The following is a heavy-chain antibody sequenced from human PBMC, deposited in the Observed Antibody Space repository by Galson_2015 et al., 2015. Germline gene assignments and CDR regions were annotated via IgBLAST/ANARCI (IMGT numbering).Heavy chain of an antibody. CDR3: ARDFPMVRGVHNAFDI. CDR2: T. V-gene: IGHV4-31*02. J-gene: IGHJ3*02. D-gene: IGHD3-10*01. Sequence: TYYNPSLKSRVTISVDTSKNQFSLKLSSVTAADTAEYYCARDFPMVRGVHNAFDIWGQGTMVTVSS.